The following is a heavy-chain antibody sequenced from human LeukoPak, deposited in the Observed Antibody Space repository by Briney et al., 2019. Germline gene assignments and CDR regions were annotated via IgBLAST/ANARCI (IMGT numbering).Heavy chain of an antibody. CDR3: ARDPSSLRDSFDY. Sequence: GGSLRLSCAASGFTFSSYWMNWVRQAPGKGLEWVANIKQDGSEKYYVDSVKGRFTISRDNAKNSLYLQMNSLRAEDTAVYYCARDPSSLRDSFDYWGQGTLVTVSS. V-gene: IGHV3-7*01. CDR2: IKQDGSEK. J-gene: IGHJ4*02. CDR1: GFTFSSYW.